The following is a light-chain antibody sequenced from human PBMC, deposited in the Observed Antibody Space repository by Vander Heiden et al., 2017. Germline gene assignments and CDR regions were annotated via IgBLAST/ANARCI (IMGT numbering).Light chain of an antibody. CDR2: EDN. Sequence: QSVSTQPPSVSPAPAPEVTISCFGSDSNIGNNYVSWYQHLPGTAPKLLIYEDNKRPSGIPDRFSCSKSGTSATLGITGLQTGDEADYFCGTWESRLSAFSYVFGTGTTVSVL. V-gene: IGLV1-51*02. J-gene: IGLJ1*01. CDR1: DSNIGNNY. CDR3: GTWESRLSAFSYV.